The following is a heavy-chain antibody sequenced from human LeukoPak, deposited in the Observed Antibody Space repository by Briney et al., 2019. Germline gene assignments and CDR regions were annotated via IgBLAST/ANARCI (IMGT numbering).Heavy chain of an antibody. V-gene: IGHV7-4-1*02. Sequence: ASVKVSCKASGYTFTSYGISWVRQAPGQGLEWMGWINTNTGNPTYAQGFTGRFVFSLDTSVSTAYLQISSPKAEDTAVYYCAREVRAFDYWGQGTLVTVSS. CDR3: AREVRAFDY. D-gene: IGHD4-11*01. CDR2: INTNTGNP. CDR1: GYTFTSYG. J-gene: IGHJ4*02.